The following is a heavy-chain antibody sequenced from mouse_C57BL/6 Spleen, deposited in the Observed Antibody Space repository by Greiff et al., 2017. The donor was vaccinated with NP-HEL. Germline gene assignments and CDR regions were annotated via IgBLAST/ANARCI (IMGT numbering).Heavy chain of an antibody. CDR3: ARDAMDY. Sequence: DVQLVESGGGLVKPGGSLKLSCAASGFTFSSYAMSWVRQTPEKRLEWVATISYGGSYTYYPDNVKGRFTISRDNAKNNLYLQMSHLKSEDTTMYYGARDAMDYWGQGTSVTVSS. CDR2: ISYGGSYT. J-gene: IGHJ4*01. CDR1: GFTFSSYA. V-gene: IGHV5-4*01.